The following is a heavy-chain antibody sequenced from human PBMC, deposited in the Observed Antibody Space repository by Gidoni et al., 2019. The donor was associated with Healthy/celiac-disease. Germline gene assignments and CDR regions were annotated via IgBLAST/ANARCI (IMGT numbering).Heavy chain of an antibody. CDR3: ARNVDTAMVTFWFDP. V-gene: IGHV3-53*01. Sequence: EVPLVESGGGLIQPGGSLRRACAASGFTVSSNYMSWVRQAPGKGLEWVSVIYSGGSTYYADSVKGRFTISRDNSKNTLYLQMNSLRAEDTAVYYCARNVDTAMVTFWFDPWGQGTLVTVSS. CDR1: GFTVSSNY. CDR2: IYSGGST. D-gene: IGHD5-18*01. J-gene: IGHJ5*02.